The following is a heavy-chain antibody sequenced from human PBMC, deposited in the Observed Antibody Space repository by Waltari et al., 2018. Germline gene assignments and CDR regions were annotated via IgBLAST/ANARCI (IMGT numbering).Heavy chain of an antibody. CDR1: GFTFGDYA. Sequence: EVQLVESGGGWVQPGRSLRLSCTASGFTFGDYALTWVRQAPGKGLEWVSFIRSKSYGGTTEYAASVKGRFTISRDDSKSIAFLQMNSLKTEDTAVYYCTLFIAARGYWGQGTLVTVSS. CDR3: TLFIAARGY. J-gene: IGHJ4*02. CDR2: IRSKSYGGTT. D-gene: IGHD6-6*01. V-gene: IGHV3-49*04.